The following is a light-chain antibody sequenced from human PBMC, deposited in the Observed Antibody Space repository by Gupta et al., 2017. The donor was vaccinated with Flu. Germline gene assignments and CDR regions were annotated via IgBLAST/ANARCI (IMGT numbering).Light chain of an antibody. CDR2: DGS. CDR1: QRIASF. J-gene: IGKJ1*01. V-gene: IGKV1-39*01. Sequence: HMTQSPCCLSASVGDRVSFTCRASQRIASFLNWYQQKPGKAPKLLIYDGSRVKSGVPSRFSGSGYGTEFTLTVSSRQPEDFANYYCQQGDSSPQTFGQRTKVDIK. CDR3: QQGDSSPQT.